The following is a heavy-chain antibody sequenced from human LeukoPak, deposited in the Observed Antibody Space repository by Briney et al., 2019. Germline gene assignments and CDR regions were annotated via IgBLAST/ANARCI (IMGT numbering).Heavy chain of an antibody. CDR1: GYTFTSYG. Sequence: ASVKVSCKASGYTFTSYGISWVRQAPGQGLEWMGWISAYNGNTNYAQKLQGRVTMTTDTSTSTAYMELRSLRSDDTAVYYCAYSYYYGSGSYLNWFDPWGQGTLVTVSS. J-gene: IGHJ5*02. D-gene: IGHD3-10*01. CDR2: ISAYNGNT. CDR3: AYSYYYGSGSYLNWFDP. V-gene: IGHV1-18*01.